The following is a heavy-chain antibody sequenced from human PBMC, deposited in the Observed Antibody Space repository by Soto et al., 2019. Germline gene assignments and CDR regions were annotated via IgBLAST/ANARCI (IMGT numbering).Heavy chain of an antibody. CDR1: GGSISSYY. CDR2: IYYSGST. J-gene: IGHJ4*02. V-gene: IGHV4-59*12. Sequence: PSETLSLTCTVSGGSISSYYWSWIRQPPGKGLEWIGYIYYSGSTYYNPSLKSRVTISVDTSKNQFSLKLSSVTAADTAVYYCARSLGVAAAGPFDYWGQGTLVTVSS. CDR3: ARSLGVAAAGPFDY. D-gene: IGHD6-13*01.